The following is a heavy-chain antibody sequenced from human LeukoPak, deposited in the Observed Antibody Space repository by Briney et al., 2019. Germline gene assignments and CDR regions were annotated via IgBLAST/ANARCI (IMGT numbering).Heavy chain of an antibody. CDR1: GGSVSSGSYY. J-gene: IGHJ4*02. Sequence: SETLSLTCTVSGGSVSSGSYYWSWIRQPPGKGLEWIGYIYYSGSTNYNPPLKSRVTISVDTSKNQFSLKLSSVTAADTAVYYCARGALDSSSSDIFDYWGQGTLVTVSS. CDR3: ARGALDSSSSDIFDY. V-gene: IGHV4-61*01. D-gene: IGHD6-6*01. CDR2: IYYSGST.